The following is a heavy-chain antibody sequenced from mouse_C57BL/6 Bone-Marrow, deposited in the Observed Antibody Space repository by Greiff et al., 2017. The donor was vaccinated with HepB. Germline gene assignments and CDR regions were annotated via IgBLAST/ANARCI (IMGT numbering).Heavy chain of an antibody. J-gene: IGHJ2*01. V-gene: IGHV1-26*01. Sequence: EVQLQQSGPELVKPGASVKISCKASGYTFTDYYMNWVKQSHGKSLEWIGVINHNNGGISYNQKFKGKATLAVDKSSSTAYMELRSLTSEDSAVYYCARWLLRVFDYWGQGTTLTVSS. CDR3: ARWLLRVFDY. CDR2: INHNNGGI. CDR1: GYTFTDYY. D-gene: IGHD2-3*01.